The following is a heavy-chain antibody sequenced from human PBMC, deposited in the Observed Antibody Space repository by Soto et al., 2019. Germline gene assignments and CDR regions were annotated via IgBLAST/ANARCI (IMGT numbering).Heavy chain of an antibody. CDR2: ISSSSSYI. Sequence: EVQLVESGGGLVKPGGSLRLSCASSGFTFSSYSMNWVRQAPGKVLAWVSSISSSSSYIYYADSVKGRFTMARDNAKNSLYLQMIRLRAEDTAVYYCAIDTYFYGSGSYSPWGQGTLVTVSS. CDR1: GFTFSSYS. V-gene: IGHV3-21*01. J-gene: IGHJ5*02. D-gene: IGHD3-10*01. CDR3: AIDTYFYGSGSYSP.